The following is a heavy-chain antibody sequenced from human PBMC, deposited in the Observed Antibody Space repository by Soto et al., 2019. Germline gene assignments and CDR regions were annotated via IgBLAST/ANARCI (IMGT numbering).Heavy chain of an antibody. CDR1: GFTFSKSS. D-gene: IGHD3-3*01. CDR3: ARDPAATPYYDFWSGYYPLYGMDV. CDR2: VVVGSDNT. Sequence: ASVKVSCKTSGFTFSKSSVQWMRQARGQRLEWIGWVVVGSDNTRYAQKFQGRVTMTRDTSTSTVYMELSSLRSEDTAVYYCARDPAATPYYDFWSGYYPLYGMDVWGQGTTVTVSS. V-gene: IGHV1-58*01. J-gene: IGHJ6*02.